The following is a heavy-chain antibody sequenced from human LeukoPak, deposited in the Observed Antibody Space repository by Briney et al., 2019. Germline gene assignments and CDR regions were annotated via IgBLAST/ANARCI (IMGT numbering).Heavy chain of an antibody. CDR3: ARSEAAFDY. CDR2: ISSSGNTI. V-gene: IGHV3-11*01. CDR1: GFTFSDYY. Sequence: GGSLRLSCAASGFTFSDYYMSWIRQAPGKGLGWVSYISSSGNTIYYADSVKGRFTISRDNAKNSLFLQMNSLRDEDTAVYYCARSEAAFDYWGQGTLVTVSS. J-gene: IGHJ4*02.